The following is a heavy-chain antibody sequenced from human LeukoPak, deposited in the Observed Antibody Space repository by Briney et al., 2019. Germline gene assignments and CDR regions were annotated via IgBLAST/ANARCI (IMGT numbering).Heavy chain of an antibody. CDR3: AGKYPDYYYGMDV. D-gene: IGHD2-2*01. Sequence: SETLSLTCTVSGGSISSYYWSWIRQPPEKGLEWIGYIYYSGSTNYNPSLKSRVTISVDTSKNQFSLKLSSVTAADTAVYYCAGKYPDYYYGMDVWGQGTTVTVSS. CDR2: IYYSGST. V-gene: IGHV4-59*01. J-gene: IGHJ6*02. CDR1: GGSISSYY.